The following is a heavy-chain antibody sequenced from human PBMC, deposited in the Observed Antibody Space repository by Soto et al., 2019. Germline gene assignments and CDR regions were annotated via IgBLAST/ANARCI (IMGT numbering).Heavy chain of an antibody. Sequence: SETLSLTCAVSGYSISSGYYWGWLRQPPGKGLEWIGSINHGGSTYYNPSLNSRVTLSIDMTNNHVSLILNSVTAADTAVYYCARVGPWVPYYYDSSPYTFENWFDPWGQGTLVTVSS. CDR3: ARVGPWVPYYYDSSPYTFENWFDP. CDR1: GYSISSGYY. D-gene: IGHD3-22*01. V-gene: IGHV4-38-2*01. CDR2: INHGGST. J-gene: IGHJ5*02.